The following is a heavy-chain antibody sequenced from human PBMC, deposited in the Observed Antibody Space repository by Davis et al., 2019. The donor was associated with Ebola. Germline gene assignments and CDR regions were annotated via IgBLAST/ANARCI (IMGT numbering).Heavy chain of an antibody. Sequence: MPSETLSLTCAVYGGSFSGYYWSWIRQPPGKGLEWIGEINHSGSTNYNPSLKSRVTISVDTSKNQFSLKLSSVTAADTAVYYCARASPYYYGSGSTVDYYYYGMDVWGQGTTVTVSS. V-gene: IGHV4-34*01. CDR1: GGSFSGYY. D-gene: IGHD3-10*01. CDR3: ARASPYYYGSGSTVDYYYYGMDV. CDR2: INHSGST. J-gene: IGHJ6*02.